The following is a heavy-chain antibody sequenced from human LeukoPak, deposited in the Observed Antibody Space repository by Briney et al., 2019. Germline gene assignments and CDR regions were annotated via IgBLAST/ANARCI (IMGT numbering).Heavy chain of an antibody. CDR2: SNSDGSSK. D-gene: IGHD2/OR15-2a*01. J-gene: IGHJ4*02. CDR3: ARGRETIYMFDY. Sequence: GGSLRLSCAASGFTFNRYWMHWVRHVPGKGLVWVSRSNSDGSSKTYADSVKGRFTISRDNARNTLYLQMNSLRAEDTAVYYCARGRETIYMFDYWGQGTLVTVSS. CDR1: GFTFNRYW. V-gene: IGHV3-74*01.